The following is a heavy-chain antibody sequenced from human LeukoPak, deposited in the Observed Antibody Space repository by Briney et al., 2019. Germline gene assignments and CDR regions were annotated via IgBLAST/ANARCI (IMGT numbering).Heavy chain of an antibody. CDR3: ARARGYYDSSGYSGDY. CDR1: GYTFTGYY. CDR2: INPNSGGT. J-gene: IGHJ4*02. D-gene: IGHD3-22*01. Sequence: ASVKVSCXASGYTFTGYYMHWVRQAPGQGLEWMGRINPNSGGTNYAQKFQGRVTMTRDTSISTAYMELSRLRSDDTAVYYCARARGYYDSSGYSGDYWGQGTLVTVSS. V-gene: IGHV1-2*06.